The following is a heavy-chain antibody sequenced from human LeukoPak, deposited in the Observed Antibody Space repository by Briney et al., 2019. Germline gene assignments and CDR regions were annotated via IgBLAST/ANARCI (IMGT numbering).Heavy chain of an antibody. V-gene: IGHV1-8*03. J-gene: IGHJ6*03. Sequence: ASVKVSCKASGYTFTSYDINWVRQATGQGLEWMGWMNPNSGNTGYAQKFQGRVTITRNTSISIAYMELSSLRSEDTAVYYCARVFKGVAARRGDYYYYMDVWGKGTTVTVSS. D-gene: IGHD6-6*01. CDR2: MNPNSGNT. CDR3: ARVFKGVAARRGDYYYYMDV. CDR1: GYTFTSYD.